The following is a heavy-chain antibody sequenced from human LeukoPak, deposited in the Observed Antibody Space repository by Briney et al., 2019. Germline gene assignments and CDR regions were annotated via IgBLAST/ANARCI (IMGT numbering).Heavy chain of an antibody. CDR3: ARGKDYDFWSGYPFDP. Sequence: GGSLRLSCAASGFTFSSYWMHWVRQAPGKGLVWVSRINSDGSSTSYADSVKGRFTISRDNAKNTLYPQMNSLRAEDTAVYYCARGKDYDFWSGYPFDPWGQGTLVTVSS. CDR2: INSDGSST. CDR1: GFTFSSYW. D-gene: IGHD3-3*01. V-gene: IGHV3-74*01. J-gene: IGHJ5*02.